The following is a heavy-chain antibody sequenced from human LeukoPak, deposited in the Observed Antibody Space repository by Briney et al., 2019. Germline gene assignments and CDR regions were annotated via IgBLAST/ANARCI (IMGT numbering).Heavy chain of an antibody. CDR1: GGSLRNYY. CDR3: ARGSDSTGTTRYFDY. Sequence: SETLSLTFTVSGGSLRNYYWNWIRQPAGKGLEWIGRIYISGSTNYNPSLKSLLTMSVDTSTNQFSLKVSSVTAADTAVYYCARGSDSTGTTRYFDYWGQGTLVTVSS. CDR2: IYISGST. D-gene: IGHD1-1*01. V-gene: IGHV4-4*07. J-gene: IGHJ4*02.